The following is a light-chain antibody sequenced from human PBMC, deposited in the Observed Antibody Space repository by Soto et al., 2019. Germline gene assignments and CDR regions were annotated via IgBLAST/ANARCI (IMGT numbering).Light chain of an antibody. J-gene: IGKJ3*01. Sequence: DIQMTQSPTSLSASVGDRVTITCRASQGISNFVAWYQQKPGKAPKLLIYAASTLQSGVPSRLSGSGSGTDFTLTINSLQPEDVATYSCQKYSSVPVFGPGTKVEIK. CDR1: QGISNF. CDR3: QKYSSVPV. V-gene: IGKV1-27*01. CDR2: AAS.